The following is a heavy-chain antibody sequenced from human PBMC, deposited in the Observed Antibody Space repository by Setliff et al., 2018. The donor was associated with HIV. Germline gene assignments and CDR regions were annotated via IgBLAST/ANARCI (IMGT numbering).Heavy chain of an antibody. Sequence: GGSLRLSCTTSGFIFGDYAMSWVRQAPGKGLQWVAFTRSKAYGGTTEYAASVKGRFTISRDDSKNIAYLQMDSLKTEDTAVYFCTRYKLTSVMSNFDYWGLGTLVTVSS. CDR3: TRYKLTSVMSNFDY. D-gene: IGHD4-17*01. CDR2: TRSKAYGGTT. J-gene: IGHJ4*02. CDR1: GFIFGDYA. V-gene: IGHV3-49*04.